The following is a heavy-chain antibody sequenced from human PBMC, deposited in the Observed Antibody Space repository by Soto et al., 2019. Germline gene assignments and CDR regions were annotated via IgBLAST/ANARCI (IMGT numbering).Heavy chain of an antibody. V-gene: IGHV1-69*02. CDR1: GGTFSSYT. D-gene: IGHD6-19*01. CDR2: IIPILGIA. J-gene: IGHJ5*02. Sequence: QVQLVQSGAEVKKPGSSVKVSCKASGGTFSSYTISWVRQAPGQGLEWRGRIIPILGIANYAQKFQGRVTITADKSTSTAYMELSSLRSEDTAVYYCARGRAVAGTFWFDPWGQGTLVTVSS. CDR3: ARGRAVAGTFWFDP.